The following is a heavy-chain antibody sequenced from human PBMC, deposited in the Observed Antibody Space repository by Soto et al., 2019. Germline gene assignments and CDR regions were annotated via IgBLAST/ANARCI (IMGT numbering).Heavy chain of an antibody. CDR2: IVVGNSNT. Sequence: ASVKVSCKASGFTFSSSAVHWVRQARGHRLEWIGWIVVGNSNTNYARGLQERVTITRDMSTSTAYMELRSLRSEDTAVYYCARDQSYGGAFDFWGQGTLVTVSS. V-gene: IGHV1-58*01. CDR3: ARDQSYGGAFDF. J-gene: IGHJ4*02. CDR1: GFTFSSSA. D-gene: IGHD2-21*01.